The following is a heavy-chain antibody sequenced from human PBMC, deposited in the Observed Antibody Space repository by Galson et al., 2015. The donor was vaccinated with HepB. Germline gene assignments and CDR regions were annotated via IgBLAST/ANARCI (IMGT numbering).Heavy chain of an antibody. Sequence: SVKVSCKASGYTFTSYGISWVRQAPGQGLEWMGRISAYNGNTNYAQKLQGRVTMTTDTSTSTAYMELRSLRSHDTAVDFFARGIAAAGTRDVLYWYFVLWGRGTLVTVSA. J-gene: IGHJ2*01. CDR3: ARGIAAAGTRDVLYWYFVL. D-gene: IGHD6-13*01. CDR1: GYTFTSYG. CDR2: ISAYNGNT. V-gene: IGHV1-18*01.